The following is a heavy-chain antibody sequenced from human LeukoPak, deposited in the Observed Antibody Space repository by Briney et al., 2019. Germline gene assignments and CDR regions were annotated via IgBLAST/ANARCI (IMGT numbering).Heavy chain of an antibody. CDR1: GGSISGSSYY. V-gene: IGHV4-39*01. CDR2: IYYTGTT. J-gene: IGHJ5*02. Sequence: KPSETLSLVCTLSGGSISGSSYYWGWIRQPPGLGLEWIGRIYYTGTTYYNPSLKSRVTISVDTSKNQFSLRLSSVTAADTAVYYCARHLDVTATNFNWFDPWGQGALVTVSS. D-gene: IGHD2-15*01. CDR3: ARHLDVTATNFNWFDP.